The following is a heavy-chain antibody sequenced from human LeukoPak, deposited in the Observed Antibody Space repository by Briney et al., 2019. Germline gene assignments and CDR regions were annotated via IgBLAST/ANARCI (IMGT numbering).Heavy chain of an antibody. CDR2: IYISGST. Sequence: SETLSLTCTVSGGSISSGSYYWSWLRPPAGKGLEWIGCIYISGSTNYNPSLKSRVTLSVDTSQNQFSLKLSSVTAADTAVYYCAREQPSGSYVPPLDYWGQGTLVTVSS. CDR1: GGSISSGSYY. J-gene: IGHJ4*02. V-gene: IGHV4-61*02. D-gene: IGHD1-26*01. CDR3: AREQPSGSYVPPLDY.